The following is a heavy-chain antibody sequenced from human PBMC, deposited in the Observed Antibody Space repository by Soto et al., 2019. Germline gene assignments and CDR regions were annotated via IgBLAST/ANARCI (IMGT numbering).Heavy chain of an antibody. CDR1: GGTFISYA. V-gene: IGHV1-69*01. D-gene: IGHD2-15*01. CDR3: ARRQYCSGGSCYPGGMDV. CDR2: IIPIFGTA. J-gene: IGHJ6*02. Sequence: QVQLVQSGAEVKKPGSSVKVSCKASGGTFISYAISWVRQAPGQGLEWMGGIIPIFGTANYAKKFQGRVTITADESTSTDYMELSSLRSEDTVVYYCARRQYCSGGSCYPGGMDVWGQGTTVTVSS.